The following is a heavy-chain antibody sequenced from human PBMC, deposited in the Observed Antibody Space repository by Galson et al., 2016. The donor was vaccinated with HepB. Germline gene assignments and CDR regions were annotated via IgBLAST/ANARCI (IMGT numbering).Heavy chain of an antibody. CDR1: GFTFINYA. CDR3: AKESGLWNVKTDFDY. Sequence: SLRLSCAASGFTFINYAMRWVRQAPGKGLEWVSGISGTDGRTLYADSVKGRFTISRDNSKNTLYLQMNSLRADDTAVYYCAKESGLWNVKTDFDYWGQGTVVT. D-gene: IGHD1-1*01. V-gene: IGHV3-23*01. CDR2: ISGTDGRT. J-gene: IGHJ4*02.